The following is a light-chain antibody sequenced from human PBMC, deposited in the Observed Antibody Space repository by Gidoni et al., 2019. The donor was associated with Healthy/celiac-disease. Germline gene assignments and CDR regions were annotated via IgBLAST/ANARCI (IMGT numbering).Light chain of an antibody. CDR1: SSNIGSNT. J-gene: IGLJ3*02. CDR3: AAGDDSLNVWV. Sequence: QSVLTQPPSTSRTPGPAVPISCSGSSSNIGSNTANWYQQLPGKAPKLLIFSHDQRPSWGPARFFGSKSGTSASMAISGLQYDDEADYYCAAGDDSLNVWVFGGGTKLTVL. V-gene: IGLV1-44*01. CDR2: SHD.